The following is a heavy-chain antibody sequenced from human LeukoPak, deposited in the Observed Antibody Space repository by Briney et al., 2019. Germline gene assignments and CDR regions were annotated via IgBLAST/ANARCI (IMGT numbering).Heavy chain of an antibody. CDR2: ISADGGTT. D-gene: IGHD3-10*01. CDR1: GFNFRAYG. Sequence: GGSLRLSCAASGFNFRAYGMHWVRQAPGQGPAYVAAISADGGTTWHSNSVNGRFTISRDTSKNTLYLQMGRLKTEDTALYYCARGRGGPPFDYWGQGILVTVSS. CDR3: ARGRGGPPFDY. V-gene: IGHV3-64*01. J-gene: IGHJ4*02.